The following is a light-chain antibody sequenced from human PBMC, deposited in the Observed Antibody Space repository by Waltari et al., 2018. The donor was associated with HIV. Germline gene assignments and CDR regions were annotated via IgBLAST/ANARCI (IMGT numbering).Light chain of an antibody. Sequence: DIVMTKSPESLAVYLGESATITCKYSQTIFYKYNNKNYLAWYQQKPGQSPKLLISWASNREFGVPDRFSGSGSGTDFTLTISSLQAEDVAVYYCQQFYRTPYTFGQGTRLEFK. CDR3: QQFYRTPYT. CDR1: QTIFYKYNNKNY. CDR2: WAS. V-gene: IGKV4-1*01. J-gene: IGKJ2*01.